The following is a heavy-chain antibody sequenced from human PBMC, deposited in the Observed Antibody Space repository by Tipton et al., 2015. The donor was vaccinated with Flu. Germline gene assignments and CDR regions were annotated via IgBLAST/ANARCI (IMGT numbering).Heavy chain of an antibody. CDR3: VRTLGGAGAF. Sequence: SLRLSCAASGFTFSGHWMHWVRQAPGKGLVWVSHSNYDGSTTHYADSVKGRFTISRDNAKSTLYLQMNSLRAEDAAVYYCVRTLGGAGAFWGRGTLVTFSS. V-gene: IGHV3-74*01. CDR1: GFTFSGHW. D-gene: IGHD6-19*01. CDR2: SNYDGSTT. J-gene: IGHJ4*02.